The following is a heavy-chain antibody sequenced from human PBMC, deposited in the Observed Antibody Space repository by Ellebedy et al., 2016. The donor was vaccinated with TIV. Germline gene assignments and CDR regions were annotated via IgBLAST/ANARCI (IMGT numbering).Heavy chain of an antibody. J-gene: IGHJ4*02. CDR3: ARGSHYYDSSAYHD. V-gene: IGHV1-18*04. D-gene: IGHD3-22*01. CDR2: ITTYNGNT. CDR1: GYTFTYRY. Sequence: ASVKVSCXASGYTFTYRYLHWVRQAPGQALEWMGWITTYNGNTNYAQRLQGRVTMTTDTSTSTAYMELRSLRSDDTAVYYCARGSHYYDSSAYHDWGQGTLVTVSS.